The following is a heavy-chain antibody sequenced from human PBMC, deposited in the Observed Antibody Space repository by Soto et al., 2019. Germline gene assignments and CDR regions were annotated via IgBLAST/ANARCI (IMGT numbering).Heavy chain of an antibody. J-gene: IGHJ4*02. V-gene: IGHV3-23*01. D-gene: IGHD2-2*01. CDR2: IGGSVGST. Sequence: TGGSLRLSCAASGFTFSSYVMRCVRQARGKGLERVSAIGGSVGSTYYEDSVKGRFTLSRDNSKNTLYLQMNSLRAEDTAVYYCVKDRERVPAAMVHPPTPGGYLDFLGQGTLVTVSS. CDR3: VKDRERVPAAMVHPPTPGGYLDF. CDR1: GFTFSSYV.